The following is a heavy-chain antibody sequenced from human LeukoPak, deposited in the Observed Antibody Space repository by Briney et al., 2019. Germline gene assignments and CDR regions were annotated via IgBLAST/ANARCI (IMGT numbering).Heavy chain of an antibody. J-gene: IGHJ4*02. V-gene: IGHV3-30*18. CDR1: GFTFSSYG. D-gene: IGHD2-2*01. Sequence: GGSLRLSCAASGFTFSSYGMHWVRQAPGKGLEWVAVISYDGSNKYYADSVKGRFTISRDNSKNTLYLQMNSLRVEDTALYYCAKDQFPTAMPTGLDYWGQGTLVTVSS. CDR2: ISYDGSNK. CDR3: AKDQFPTAMPTGLDY.